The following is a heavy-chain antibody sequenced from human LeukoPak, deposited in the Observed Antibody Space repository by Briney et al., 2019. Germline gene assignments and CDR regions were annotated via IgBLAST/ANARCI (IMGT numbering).Heavy chain of an antibody. CDR2: ISYDGSNK. J-gene: IGHJ3*02. D-gene: IGHD2-15*01. Sequence: GGSLRLSCAASGFTFSSYAMHWVRQAPGKGLEWVAVISYDGSNKYYADSVKGRFTISRDNSKNTLYLQMNSLRAEDTAVYYCAREIFPDAFDIWGQGTMVTVSS. V-gene: IGHV3-30-3*01. CDR3: AREIFPDAFDI. CDR1: GFTFSSYA.